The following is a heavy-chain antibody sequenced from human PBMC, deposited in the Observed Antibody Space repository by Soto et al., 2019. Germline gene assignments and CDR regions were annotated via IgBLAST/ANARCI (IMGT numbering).Heavy chain of an antibody. CDR2: ISYDGSNK. CDR3: ARVSSIGRLPDY. CDR1: GFTFSSYA. V-gene: IGHV3-30-3*01. Sequence: QVQLVESGGGLVQPGRSLRLSCAASGFTFSSYAMHWVRQAPGKGLEWVAVISYDGSNKYYADSVKGRFTISRDNSKNTLYLQMNSLRAEDTAVYYCARVSSIGRLPDYSGQGTLVTVSS. J-gene: IGHJ4*02. D-gene: IGHD6-25*01.